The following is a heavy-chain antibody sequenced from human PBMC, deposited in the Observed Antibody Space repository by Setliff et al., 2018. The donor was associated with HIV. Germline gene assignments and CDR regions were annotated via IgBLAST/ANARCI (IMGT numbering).Heavy chain of an antibody. J-gene: IGHJ3*02. V-gene: IGHV1-18*01. CDR2: ISTYNGNT. CDR3: AKDPSVTVTTI. D-gene: IGHD4-17*01. Sequence: ASVKVSCKASGYTFTAFGMNWLRQAPGQGPEWMGWISTYNGNTNYAQRFQGRVTMTTDTSTSTVYMELRSLRSDDTAVYYCAKDPSVTVTTIWGQGTMVTVSS. CDR1: GYTFTAFG.